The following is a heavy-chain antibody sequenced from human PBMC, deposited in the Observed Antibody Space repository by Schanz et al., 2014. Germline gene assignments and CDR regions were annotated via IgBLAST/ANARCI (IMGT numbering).Heavy chain of an antibody. CDR2: ISGSGGST. CDR1: GFAFSSYG. Sequence: EVQLLESGGGLVQPGGSLRLSCLASGFAFSSYGMNWLRQAPGKGLEWVSVISGSGGSTYYADSVKSRFTISRDNAKNSLFLQMNGLRPEDTAVYYCARAGYDADNWFDPWGQGTLXTVSS. CDR3: ARAGYDADNWFDP. D-gene: IGHD2-2*01. J-gene: IGHJ5*02. V-gene: IGHV3-23*01.